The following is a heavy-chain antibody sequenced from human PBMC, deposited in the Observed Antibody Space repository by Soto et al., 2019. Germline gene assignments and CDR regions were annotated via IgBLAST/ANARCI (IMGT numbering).Heavy chain of an antibody. D-gene: IGHD1-7*01. CDR3: ARERTGPNYFDY. CDR2: MNPNSGNT. CDR1: GYTFTSYD. V-gene: IGHV1-8*01. Sequence: QVQLVQSGAEGKKPGASVKVSCKASGYTFTSYDINWVRQATGQGLEWMGWMNPNSGNTAYAQKFQGRVTMTRNTSISTADMELSSLRSEATAVYYCARERTGPNYFDYWGQGTLVTVSS. J-gene: IGHJ4*02.